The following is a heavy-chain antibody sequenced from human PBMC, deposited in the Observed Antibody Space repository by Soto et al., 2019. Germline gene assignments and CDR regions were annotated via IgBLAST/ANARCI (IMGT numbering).Heavy chain of an antibody. CDR3: ARVYGSWIAAVVDY. CDR1: GFTFSSYA. Sequence: QVQLVESGGGVVQPGRSLRLSCAASGFTFSSYAMHWVGQAPGKGLEWVAVISYDGSNKYYADSVKGRFTISRDNSKNTLYLQMNSLRAEDTAVYYCARVYGSWIAAVVDYWGQGTLVTVSS. D-gene: IGHD6-13*01. CDR2: ISYDGSNK. J-gene: IGHJ4*02. V-gene: IGHV3-30-3*01.